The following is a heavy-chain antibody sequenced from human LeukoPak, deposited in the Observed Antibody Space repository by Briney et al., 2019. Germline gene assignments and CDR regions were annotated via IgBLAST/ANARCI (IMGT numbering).Heavy chain of an antibody. D-gene: IGHD6-19*01. CDR2: ISAYNGNT. V-gene: IGHV1-18*04. CDR1: GYTFTSYY. J-gene: IGHJ4*02. CDR3: ARDEDSSGWYSNANFDY. Sequence: GASVKVSCKASGYTFTSYYMHWVRQAPGQGLEWMGWISAYNGNTNYAQKLQGRVTMTTDTSTSTAYIELRSLRSDDTAVYYCARDEDSSGWYSNANFDYWGQGTLVTVSS.